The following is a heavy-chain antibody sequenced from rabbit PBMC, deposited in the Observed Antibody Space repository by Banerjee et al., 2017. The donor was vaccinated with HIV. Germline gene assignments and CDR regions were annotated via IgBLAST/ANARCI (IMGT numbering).Heavy chain of an antibody. D-gene: IGHD2-1*01. CDR2: IHTGSGGT. V-gene: IGHV1S45*01. CDR1: GFSFSTNYY. CDR3: ARVITIPYYFDL. Sequence: QEQLVESGGGLVQPEGSLTLTCTASGFSFSTNYYMWWVRQAPGKGLEWFACIHTGSGGTKDASWAKGRFTISKTSSTTVTLQMTSLTAADTATYFCARVITIPYYFDLWGQGTLVTVS. J-gene: IGHJ4*01.